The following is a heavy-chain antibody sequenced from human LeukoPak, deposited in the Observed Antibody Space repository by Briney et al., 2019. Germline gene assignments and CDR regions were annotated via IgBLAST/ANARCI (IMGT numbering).Heavy chain of an antibody. D-gene: IGHD3-22*01. J-gene: IGHJ4*02. CDR3: ARDATYYYDSSGYFLFDY. CDR1: GGSISSYY. CDR2: IYTSGST. Sequence: SETLSLTCTVSGGSISSYYWSWIRQPAGEGLEWIGRIYTSGSTNYNPSLKSRVTMSVDTSKNQFSLKLSSVTAADTAVYYCARDATYYYDSSGYFLFDYWGQGTLVTVSS. V-gene: IGHV4-4*07.